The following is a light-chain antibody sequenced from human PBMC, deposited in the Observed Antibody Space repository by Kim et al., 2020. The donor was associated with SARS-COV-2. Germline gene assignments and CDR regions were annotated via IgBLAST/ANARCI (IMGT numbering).Light chain of an antibody. CDR2: KNN. J-gene: IGLJ1*01. CDR1: Y. CDR3: AAWDNSLSGHYV. V-gene: IGLV1-47*01. Sequence: YVNWYQQFPGTAPKLLMYKNNQRPSGVPDRFSASKSGTSASLAISGLRSEDEAHYYCAAWDNSLSGHYVFGTGTKVTVL.